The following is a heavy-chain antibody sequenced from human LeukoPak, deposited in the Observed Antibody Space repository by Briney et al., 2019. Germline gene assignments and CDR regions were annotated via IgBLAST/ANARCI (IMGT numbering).Heavy chain of an antibody. V-gene: IGHV3-23*01. D-gene: IGHD3-22*01. CDR1: GFTFSSYG. Sequence: GGSLRLSCAASGFTFSSYGMHWVRQAPGKGLEWVSAISGSGGSTYYADSVKGRFTISRDNSKNTLYLQMNSLRAEDTAVYYCAKEVYYDSSGYYFGGQGTLVTVSS. CDR3: AKEVYYDSSGYYF. J-gene: IGHJ4*02. CDR2: ISGSGGST.